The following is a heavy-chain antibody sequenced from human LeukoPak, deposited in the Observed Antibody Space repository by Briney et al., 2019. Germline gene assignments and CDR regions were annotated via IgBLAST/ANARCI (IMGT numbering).Heavy chain of an antibody. V-gene: IGHV1-18*01. CDR3: ARDRGTYYYYDMDV. CDR1: GYTFTSYG. CDR2: ISAYNGNT. Sequence: GASVKVPCKASGYTFTSYGISWVRQAPGQGLEWMGWISAYNGNTNYAQKPQGRVTMTTDTSTSTAYMELRSLRSDDTAVYYCARDRGTYYYYDMDVWGQGTTVTVSS. J-gene: IGHJ6*02.